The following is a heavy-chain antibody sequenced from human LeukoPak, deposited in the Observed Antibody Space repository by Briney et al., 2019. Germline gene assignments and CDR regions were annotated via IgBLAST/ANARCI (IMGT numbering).Heavy chain of an antibody. CDR3: ARDLCIGTRCPNYGMDV. Sequence: GGSLRLSCAASGFTVSSNYMSWVRQAPGKGLEWVSVIYSGGSTYYADSVKGRFTISRDDSKNTLYLQMNSLRAEDTAVYYCARDLCIGTRCPNYGMDVWGQGTTVTVSS. CDR1: GFTVSSNY. D-gene: IGHD2-2*01. CDR2: IYSGGST. V-gene: IGHV3-66*01. J-gene: IGHJ6*02.